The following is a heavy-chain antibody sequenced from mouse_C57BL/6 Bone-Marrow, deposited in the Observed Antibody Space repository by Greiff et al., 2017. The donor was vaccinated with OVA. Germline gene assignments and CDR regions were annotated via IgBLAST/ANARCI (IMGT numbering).Heavy chain of an antibody. D-gene: IGHD1-1*01. CDR2: INPNNGGT. CDR3: ARRGSSCPFAY. CDR1: GYTFTDYN. J-gene: IGHJ3*01. Sequence: EVQLQQSGPELVKPGASVKIPCKASGYTFTDYNMDWVKQSHGKSLEWIGDINPNNGGTIYNQKFKGKATLTVDKSSSTAYLELRSLTSEDTAVYYCARRGSSCPFAYWGQGTLVTVSA. V-gene: IGHV1-18*01.